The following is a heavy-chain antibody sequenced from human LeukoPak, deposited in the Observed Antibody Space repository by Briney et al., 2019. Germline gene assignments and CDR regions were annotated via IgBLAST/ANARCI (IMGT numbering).Heavy chain of an antibody. CDR3: ARKSGYTYSFDY. CDR1: GYTFTGYY. D-gene: IGHD5-18*01. J-gene: IGHJ4*02. Sequence: ASVKVSCKASGYTFTGYYMNWVRQAPGQGLEWMGWISPYSGGTTYAQNFQGRVTMTRDTSISTAYMELSSLTSDDTAVYYCARKSGYTYSFDYWGQGALVTVSS. V-gene: IGHV1-2*02. CDR2: ISPYSGGT.